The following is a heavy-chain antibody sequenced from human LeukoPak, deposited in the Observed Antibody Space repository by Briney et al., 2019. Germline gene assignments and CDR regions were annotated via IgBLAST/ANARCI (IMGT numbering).Heavy chain of an antibody. J-gene: IGHJ4*02. CDR1: GGSISSSNW. V-gene: IGHV4-4*02. Sequence: SETLSLTCAVSGGSISSSNWWSWVRQPPGKGLEWIGEIYHSGSTNYNPSLKSRVTISVDKSKNQFFLKLSSVTAADTAVYYCARRRSLDPTPPDYFDCWGQGTLVIVSS. D-gene: IGHD1-1*01. CDR2: IYHSGST. CDR3: ARRRSLDPTPPDYFDC.